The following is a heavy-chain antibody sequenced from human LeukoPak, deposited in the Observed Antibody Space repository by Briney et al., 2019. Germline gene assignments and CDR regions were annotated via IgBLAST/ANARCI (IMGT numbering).Heavy chain of an antibody. CDR1: GGSFSGYY. CDR3: ARNLADSSSSFDY. CDR2: IYYSGST. D-gene: IGHD6-13*01. Sequence: SETLSLTCAVYGGSFSGYYWSWIRQPPGKGLEWIGYIYYSGSTNYNPSLKSRVTISVDTSKNQFSLKLSSVTAADTAVYYCARNLADSSSSFDYWGQGTLVTVSS. J-gene: IGHJ4*02. V-gene: IGHV4-59*08.